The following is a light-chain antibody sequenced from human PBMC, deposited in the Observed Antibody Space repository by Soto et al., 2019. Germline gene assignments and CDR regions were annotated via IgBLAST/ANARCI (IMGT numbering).Light chain of an antibody. V-gene: IGKV3-20*01. CDR1: QSVSSSF. CDR2: GVS. J-gene: IGKJ3*01. Sequence: DIILTQSPGTLSLSPGDRATLSCRASQSVSSSFFAWYPQRPGQAPRLLIHGVSSRATGIPDRFIGSGSGTDFTLTLNRLEPEDFALYFCQQYGSAPFTFGHGTNLEIK. CDR3: QQYGSAPFT.